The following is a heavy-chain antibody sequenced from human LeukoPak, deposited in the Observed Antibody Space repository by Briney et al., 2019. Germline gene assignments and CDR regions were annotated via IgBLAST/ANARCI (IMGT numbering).Heavy chain of an antibody. V-gene: IGHV1-18*01. Sequence: ASAKVSFKASGYTFINYGISWVRQAPGQGLEWVGWISGYNGNTNYAQKFQGRVAMSTDTSTSTAYMELRSLRSDDTAVYYCARYSSSWHFDYWGQGTLVPVSS. D-gene: IGHD2-2*01. J-gene: IGHJ4*02. CDR1: GYTFINYG. CDR2: ISGYNGNT. CDR3: ARYSSSWHFDY.